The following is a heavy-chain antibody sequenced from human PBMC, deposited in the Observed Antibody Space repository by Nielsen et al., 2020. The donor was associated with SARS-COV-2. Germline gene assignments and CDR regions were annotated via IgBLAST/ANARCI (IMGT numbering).Heavy chain of an antibody. V-gene: IGHV4-39*01. J-gene: IGHJ3*02. D-gene: IGHD3-22*01. CDR3: ARGPRRITMIVVVIEANFDI. CDR1: GGSISSSSYY. CDR2: IYYSGST. Sequence: SETLSLTCTVSGGSISSSSYYWGWIRQPPGKGLEWIGSIYYSGSTYYNPSLKSRVTISVDTSKNQFSLKLSSVTAADTAVYYCARGPRRITMIVVVIEANFDIWGQGTMVTVSS.